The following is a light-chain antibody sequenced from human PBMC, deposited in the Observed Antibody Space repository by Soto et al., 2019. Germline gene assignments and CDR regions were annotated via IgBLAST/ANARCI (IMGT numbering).Light chain of an antibody. J-gene: IGKJ1*01. CDR1: QSISNW. CDR2: HAS. CDR3: QQYNTTPWT. Sequence: DMQIAQSPSVLSVYVGDCVTLTCRASQSISNWLAWYQQKPGTAPKLLMYHASTLEGGVPSRFRGRGSWTECTLTISSLQPDDVETDHCQQYNTTPWTFGQGTQVDIK. V-gene: IGKV1-5*01.